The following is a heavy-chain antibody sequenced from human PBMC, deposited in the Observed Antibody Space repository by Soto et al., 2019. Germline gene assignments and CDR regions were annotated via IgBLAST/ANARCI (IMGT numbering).Heavy chain of an antibody. CDR3: ARXIYDSDTGPNFQYYFDS. CDR2: IDPSDSQT. D-gene: IGHD3-22*01. J-gene: IGHJ4*02. Sequence: PGESLKISCKGSGYSFVVYWITWVRQKPGKGLEWMGRIDPSDSQTYYSPSFRGHVTISVTKSITTVFLQWSSLRASDTAMYYCARXIYDSDTGPNFQYYFDSWGRGTPVTVSS. V-gene: IGHV5-10-1*01. CDR1: GYSFVVYW.